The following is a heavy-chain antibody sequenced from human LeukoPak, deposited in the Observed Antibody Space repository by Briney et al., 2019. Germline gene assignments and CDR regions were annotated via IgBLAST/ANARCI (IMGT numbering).Heavy chain of an antibody. D-gene: IGHD3-22*01. J-gene: IGHJ4*02. CDR3: AKDSNPNYYDSSGYYYYFDY. CDR1: GFTFSSYS. Sequence: TGGSLRLSCAASGFTFSSYSMNWVRQAPGKGLEWVSSISSSSSYIYYADSVKGRFTISRDNSKNTLYLQMNSLRAEDTAVYYCAKDSNPNYYDSSGYYYYFDYWGQGTLVTVSS. V-gene: IGHV3-21*04. CDR2: ISSSSSYI.